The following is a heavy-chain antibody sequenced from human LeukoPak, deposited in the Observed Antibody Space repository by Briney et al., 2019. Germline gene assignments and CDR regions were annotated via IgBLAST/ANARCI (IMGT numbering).Heavy chain of an antibody. V-gene: IGHV4-34*01. CDR2: INHSGST. Sequence: SETLSLTCAVYGGSFSGYYWSWIRQLPGKGLEWIGEINHSGSTNYNPSLKSRVTISVDTSKNQFSLKLSSVTAADTAVYYCARGGYQLLLVYYYYGMDVWGQGTTVTVSS. J-gene: IGHJ6*02. CDR3: ARGGYQLLLVYYYYGMDV. D-gene: IGHD2-2*01. CDR1: GGSFSGYY.